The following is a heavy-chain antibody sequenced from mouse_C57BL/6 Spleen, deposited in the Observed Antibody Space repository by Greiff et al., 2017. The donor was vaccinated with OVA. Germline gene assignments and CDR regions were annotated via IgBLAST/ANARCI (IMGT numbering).Heavy chain of an antibody. J-gene: IGHJ4*01. CDR3: ARHEGYYYGSSYAMDY. V-gene: IGHV1-62-2*01. D-gene: IGHD1-1*01. CDR1: GYTFTEYT. Sequence: VQRVESGAELVKPGASVKLSCKASGYTFTEYTIHWVKQRSGQGLEWIGWFYPGSGSIKYNEKFKDKATLTADKSSSTVYMELSRLTSEDSAVYFCARHEGYYYGSSYAMDYWGQGTSVTVSS. CDR2: FYPGSGSI.